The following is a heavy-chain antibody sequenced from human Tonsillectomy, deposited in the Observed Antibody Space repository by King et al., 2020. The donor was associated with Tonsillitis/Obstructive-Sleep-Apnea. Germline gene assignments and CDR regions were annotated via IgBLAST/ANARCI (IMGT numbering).Heavy chain of an antibody. J-gene: IGHJ4*03. CDR2: ISAYNGNR. CDR1: GYTFTSYG. CDR3: ARGGQRSGGQDFDY. Sequence: QLVQSGAEVKKPGASVKVSCKASGYTFTSYGITWVRQAPGQGLEWMGWISAYNGNRNYAQKFQGRVTMTTDTSTSTAYMELRSLGSDDTAIYYCARGGQRSGGQDFDYWGQXXTVIVSS. V-gene: IGHV1-18*01. D-gene: IGHD1-26*01.